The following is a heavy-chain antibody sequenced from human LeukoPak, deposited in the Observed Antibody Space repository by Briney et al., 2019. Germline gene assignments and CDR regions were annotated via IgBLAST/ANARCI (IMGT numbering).Heavy chain of an antibody. J-gene: IGHJ5*02. V-gene: IGHV1-8*02. D-gene: IGHD3-10*01. CDR2: MNPISGNT. CDR3: ARDYYGSRSSSFDP. Sequence: ASVKVSCKASGYTFSNNDINWVRQATGQGLEWMGWMNPISGNTGYAQKFQGRVTMTRNTSISTAYMELSSLRSEDTAVYYCARDYYGSRSSSFDPWGQGTLVTVSS. CDR1: GYTFSNND.